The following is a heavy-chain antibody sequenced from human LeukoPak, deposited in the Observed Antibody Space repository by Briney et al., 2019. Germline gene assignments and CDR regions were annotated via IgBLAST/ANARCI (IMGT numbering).Heavy chain of an antibody. J-gene: IGHJ4*02. CDR1: GGSVSSGNYY. V-gene: IGHV4-61*01. CDR3: ARVSAAGTGPDY. CDR2: MSNSGHT. D-gene: IGHD6-13*01. Sequence: SETLSLTCTVSGGSVSSGNYYWSWIRQPPGKGLEWIGFMSNSGHTDSTPSLKSRVTISVDKSKNQFSLKLNSVTAADTAVYYCARVSAAGTGPDYWGQGTLVTVSS.